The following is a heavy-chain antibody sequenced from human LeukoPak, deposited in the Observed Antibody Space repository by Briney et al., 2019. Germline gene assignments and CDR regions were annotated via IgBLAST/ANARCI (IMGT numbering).Heavy chain of an antibody. Sequence: SETLSLTCTVSGGSISSYYWSWIWQPPGKGLEWIGYIYYSGSTNYNPSLKSRVTISVDTSKNQFSLKLSSVTAADTAVYYCAREPSYGDYVDYWGQGTLVTVSS. CDR1: GGSISSYY. CDR2: IYYSGST. D-gene: IGHD4-17*01. V-gene: IGHV4-59*01. J-gene: IGHJ4*02. CDR3: AREPSYGDYVDY.